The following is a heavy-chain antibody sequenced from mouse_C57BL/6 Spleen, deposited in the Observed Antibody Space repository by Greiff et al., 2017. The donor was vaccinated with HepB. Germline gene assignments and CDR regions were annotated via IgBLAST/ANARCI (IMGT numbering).Heavy chain of an antibody. D-gene: IGHD2-2*01. CDR3: ARRYGYDRGYYAMDY. CDR1: GYAFSSSW. J-gene: IGHJ4*01. Sequence: VQLQQSGPELVKPGASVKISCKASGYAFSSSWVNWVKQRPGKGLEWIGRIYPGDGDTNYNGKFKGKATLTADKSSSTAYMQLSSLTSEDSAVYFCARRYGYDRGYYAMDYWGQGTSVTVSS. CDR2: IYPGDGDT. V-gene: IGHV1-82*01.